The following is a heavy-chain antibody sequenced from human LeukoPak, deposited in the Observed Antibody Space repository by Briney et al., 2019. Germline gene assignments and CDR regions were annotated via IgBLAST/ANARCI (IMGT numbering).Heavy chain of an antibody. CDR3: ARGVTTSRFLDY. CDR2: IYISGTT. J-gene: IGHJ4*02. V-gene: IGHV4-4*07. CDR1: GGSISNYY. Sequence: PSETLSLTCSVSGGSISNYYWSWIRQPAGKGLEWFGRIYISGTTNYNPSLKSRVTMSVDTSKNQLSLKLSSVTAADTAVYYCARGVTTSRFLDYWGQGTLVTVSS. D-gene: IGHD4-11*01.